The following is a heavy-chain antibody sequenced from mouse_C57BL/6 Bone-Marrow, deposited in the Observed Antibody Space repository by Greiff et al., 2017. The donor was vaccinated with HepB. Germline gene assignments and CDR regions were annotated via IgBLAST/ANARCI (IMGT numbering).Heavy chain of an antibody. Sequence: DVKLQESGPGLVKPSQSLSLTCSVPGYSITSGYYWNWIRQFPGNKLEWMGYISYDGSNNYNPSLKNRISITRDTSKNQFFLKLNSVTTEDTATYYCARVGYGYDYWGQGTTLTGSS. V-gene: IGHV3-6*01. CDR3: ARVGYGYDY. J-gene: IGHJ2*01. D-gene: IGHD2-2*01. CDR1: GYSITSGYY. CDR2: ISYDGSN.